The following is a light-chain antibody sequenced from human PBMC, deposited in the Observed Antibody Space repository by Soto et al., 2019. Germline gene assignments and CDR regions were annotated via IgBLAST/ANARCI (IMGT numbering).Light chain of an antibody. CDR3: QEYNSVPLT. CDR1: KGISNS. Sequence: DIQMTQSPSSLSASVGDRVTITCRASKGISNSLAWYQQKPGKVPKLLIYAASTLQSGVPSRFSGSGSGTDFTLTISSLHPEDVATYYCQEYNSVPLTFGPGTKVDI. J-gene: IGKJ3*01. CDR2: AAS. V-gene: IGKV1-27*01.